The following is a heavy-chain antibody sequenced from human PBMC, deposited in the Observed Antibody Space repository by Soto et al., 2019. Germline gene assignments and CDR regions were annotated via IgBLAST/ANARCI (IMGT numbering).Heavy chain of an antibody. CDR2: IHHSGST. CDR1: AGSISSNY. J-gene: IGHJ4*02. D-gene: IGHD6-19*01. V-gene: IGHV4-59*01. CDR3: TIGAGWTTDY. Sequence: QVQLQESGPGLVRPSETLSLTCTVSAGSISSNYWNWIRQAPGKGLEWIGLIHHSGSTNYNPSLKXRGTISLDTSKNQLSLKLSSVTAADTAVYYCTIGAGWTTDYWGQGTRVTVSS.